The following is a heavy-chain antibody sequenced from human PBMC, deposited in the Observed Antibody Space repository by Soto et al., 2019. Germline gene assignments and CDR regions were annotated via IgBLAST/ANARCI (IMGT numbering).Heavy chain of an antibody. J-gene: IGHJ6*03. V-gene: IGHV1-24*01. Sequence: ASVKVSCKVSGYTLTELSMHWVRQAPGKGLEWMGGFDPEDGETIYAQKFQGRVTMTEDTSTDTAYMELSSLRSEDTAVYYCATSMTTVYYYYMDVWGKGTTVTVSS. CDR2: FDPEDGET. CDR3: ATSMTTVYYYYMDV. CDR1: GYTLTELS. D-gene: IGHD4-17*01.